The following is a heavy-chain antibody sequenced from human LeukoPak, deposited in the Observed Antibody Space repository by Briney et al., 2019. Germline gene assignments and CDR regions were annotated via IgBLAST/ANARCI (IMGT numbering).Heavy chain of an antibody. CDR2: ISGSGGST. CDR1: GSTFSSYA. D-gene: IGHD2-15*01. V-gene: IGHV3-23*01. J-gene: IGHJ6*03. CDR3: AMGYCSGGSCYGYYYYYMDV. Sequence: GGSLRLSCAASGSTFSSYAMSWVRQAPGKGLEWVSAISGSGGSTYYADSVKGRFTISRDNSKNTLYLQMNSLRAEDTAVYYCAMGYCSGGSCYGYYYYYMDVWGKGTTVTVSS.